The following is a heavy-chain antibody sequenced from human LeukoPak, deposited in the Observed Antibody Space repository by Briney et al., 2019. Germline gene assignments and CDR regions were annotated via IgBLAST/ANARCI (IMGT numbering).Heavy chain of an antibody. CDR1: GFTFSSYG. V-gene: IGHV3-33*01. D-gene: IGHD2-8*02. CDR3: ERDTRGITGLTY. Sequence: GGSLRLSCAASGFTFSSYGMHWVRHAPGKGLEGGGVIWYDGSNKYYAHSVKVLFTISRDNSKNTVYLQINSLRAEHTAVYYCERDTRGITGLTYCGQGTLVTVPS. J-gene: IGHJ4*02. CDR2: IWYDGSNK.